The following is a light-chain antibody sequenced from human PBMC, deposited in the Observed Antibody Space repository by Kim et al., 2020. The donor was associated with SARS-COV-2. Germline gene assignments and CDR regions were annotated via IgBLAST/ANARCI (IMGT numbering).Light chain of an antibody. CDR1: HSISNW. CDR3: QRYNSYSRT. Sequence: SVAVGNRVTIPCRPSHSISNWLAWYQQKPGKAPNLLSYKASILKNGVPSRFSGSGSETEFTLTISSLQPDDFATYYCQRYNSYSRTFGQGTKLEI. V-gene: IGKV1-5*03. CDR2: KAS. J-gene: IGKJ2*01.